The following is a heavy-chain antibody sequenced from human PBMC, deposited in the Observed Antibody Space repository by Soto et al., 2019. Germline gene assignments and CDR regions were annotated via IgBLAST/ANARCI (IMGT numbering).Heavy chain of an antibody. CDR1: GGSISSGDYY. CDR3: ARGRYYDSSGYYPDY. Sequence: TLSLTCTVSGGSISSGDYYWSWIRQPPGKGLEWIGYIYYSGSTYYNPSLKSRVTISVDTSKNQFSLKLSSVTAADTAVYYCARGRYYDSSGYYPDYWGQGTLVTVS. J-gene: IGHJ4*02. D-gene: IGHD3-22*01. CDR2: IYYSGST. V-gene: IGHV4-30-4*01.